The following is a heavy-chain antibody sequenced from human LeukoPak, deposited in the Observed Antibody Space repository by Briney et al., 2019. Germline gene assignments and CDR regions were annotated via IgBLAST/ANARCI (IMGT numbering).Heavy chain of an antibody. Sequence: GRSLRLSCAASGFTFSSYAMHWVRQAPGKGLEWVAVISYDGSNKYYADSVKGRFTISRDNSKNTLYLQMNSLRAEDTAVYYCARGGFLVAATIVDYWGQGTLVTVSS. CDR3: ARGGFLVAATIVDY. CDR2: ISYDGSNK. V-gene: IGHV3-30*04. CDR1: GFTFSSYA. D-gene: IGHD2-15*01. J-gene: IGHJ4*02.